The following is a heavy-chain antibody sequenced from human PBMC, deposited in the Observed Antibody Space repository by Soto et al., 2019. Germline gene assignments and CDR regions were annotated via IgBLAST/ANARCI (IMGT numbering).Heavy chain of an antibody. Sequence: QVQLVQSGAEVKKPGASVKVSCKASGYTFTSYGISWVRQAPGQGLERMCWISAYNGNTNYAQKIQGRVTMTTDTYKSTAYMELRSLRSDDTAVYYCARSYVDYDDPYYYYIGMDVWGQGNTVTVSS. V-gene: IGHV1-18*01. CDR3: ARSYVDYDDPYYYYIGMDV. D-gene: IGHD4-17*01. CDR1: GYTFTSYG. CDR2: ISAYNGNT. J-gene: IGHJ6*02.